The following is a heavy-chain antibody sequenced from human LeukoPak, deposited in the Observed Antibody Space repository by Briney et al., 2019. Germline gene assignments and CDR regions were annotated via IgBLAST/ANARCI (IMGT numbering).Heavy chain of an antibody. Sequence: PSETLSLTCTVSGVSIDSGNYYWSWIRQPAGKGLEWIGRIYPSGSTTYNPSLKSRLTLSLDTSQNHFSLNLTSVTAADTAVYYCARDWGYYYETTGYYHHAFLMWGQGTMVTVSS. V-gene: IGHV4-61*02. J-gene: IGHJ3*02. CDR2: IYPSGST. CDR3: ARDWGYYYETTGYYHHAFLM. D-gene: IGHD3-22*01. CDR1: GVSIDSGNYY.